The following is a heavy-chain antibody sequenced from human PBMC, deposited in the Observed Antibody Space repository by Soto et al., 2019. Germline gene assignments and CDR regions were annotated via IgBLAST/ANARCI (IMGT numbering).Heavy chain of an antibody. CDR3: AKERDYGDPLTCFHYYGMDV. J-gene: IGHJ6*02. CDR2: ISSDGSNK. Sequence: QVQLVESGGGVVQPGRSLRLSCAASGFTFSSYGMHWVRQAPGKGLEWVAVISSDGSNKYYADSVKGRFTISRANSKDTLLLQMSSLRAEDTAVYYCAKERDYGDPLTCFHYYGMDVWGQGTTVTVSS. V-gene: IGHV3-30*18. D-gene: IGHD4-17*01. CDR1: GFTFSSYG.